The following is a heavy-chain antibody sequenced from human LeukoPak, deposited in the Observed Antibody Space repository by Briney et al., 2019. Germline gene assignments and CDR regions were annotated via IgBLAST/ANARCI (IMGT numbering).Heavy chain of an antibody. Sequence: GESLKISCKGSGYSFTNYWIGWVRQMPGKGLEWMGIIYPDDSDTKYSPSFQGQVTISVDKSINTAYLQWSSLKASDTAMYYCARHNYGDLVKHYYYYGMDVWGQGTTVTVSS. V-gene: IGHV5-51*01. CDR2: IYPDDSDT. CDR3: ARHNYGDLVKHYYYYGMDV. J-gene: IGHJ6*02. CDR1: GYSFTNYW. D-gene: IGHD4-17*01.